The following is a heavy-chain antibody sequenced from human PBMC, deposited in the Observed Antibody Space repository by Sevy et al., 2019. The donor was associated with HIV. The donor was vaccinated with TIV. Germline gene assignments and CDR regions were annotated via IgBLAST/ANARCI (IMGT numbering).Heavy chain of an antibody. CDR3: ARGGPLVDAALIPWGMDV. J-gene: IGHJ6*02. D-gene: IGHD5-18*01. Sequence: GGSLRLSCAASGFTFSNYWMNWVRQAPVKGLEWVANIKQGGNEKYYVDSVKGRFTLSRDNAKNSVSLQMNSLRAEDTAVYYCARGGPLVDAALIPWGMDVWGQGTTVTVSS. CDR2: IKQGGNEK. CDR1: GFTFSNYW. V-gene: IGHV3-7*01.